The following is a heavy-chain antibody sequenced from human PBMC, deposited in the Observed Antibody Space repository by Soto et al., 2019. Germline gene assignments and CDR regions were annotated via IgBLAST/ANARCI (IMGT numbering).Heavy chain of an antibody. Sequence: PGGSLRLSCEASGFSFSNYGMHWVRQAPGKGLEWVAVISYDGSSKYHADSVKGRLTISRDNSKNTLHLQMNSLRAEDTAVYYCSKDRRGGRAVLDSWGQGTPVTVSS. CDR3: SKDRRGGRAVLDS. CDR1: GFSFSNYG. CDR2: ISYDGSSK. V-gene: IGHV3-30*18. J-gene: IGHJ4*02. D-gene: IGHD2-8*01.